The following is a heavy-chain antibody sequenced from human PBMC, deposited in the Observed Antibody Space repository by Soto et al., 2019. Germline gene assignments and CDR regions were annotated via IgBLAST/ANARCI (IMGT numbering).Heavy chain of an antibody. J-gene: IGHJ4*02. V-gene: IGHV1-18*01. CDR1: GYIFTNYD. CDR2: ISPYSGNT. Sequence: QVQLVQSGGEVKKPGASVKVSCKASGYIFTNYDIVWVRQAPGQGLERMGWISPYSGNTKYTQKVQGRVTMTTDTSTSTAYMELRSLRSDDTAVYYCVRFASSGWYTGGYWGQGTLVIVSS. CDR3: VRFASSGWYTGGY. D-gene: IGHD6-19*01.